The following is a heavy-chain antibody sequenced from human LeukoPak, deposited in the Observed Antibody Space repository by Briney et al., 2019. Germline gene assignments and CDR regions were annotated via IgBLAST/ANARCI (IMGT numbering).Heavy chain of an antibody. Sequence: SETLSLTCTVSGGSISSSSYYWGWIRQPPGKGLEWIGSIYYSGSTYYNPSLKSRVTISVDTSKNQFSLKLSSVTAADTAVYYCARGPIAAAGDSWGQGTLVTVSS. J-gene: IGHJ4*02. D-gene: IGHD6-13*01. CDR2: IYYSGST. V-gene: IGHV4-39*01. CDR3: ARGPIAAAGDS. CDR1: GGSISSSSYY.